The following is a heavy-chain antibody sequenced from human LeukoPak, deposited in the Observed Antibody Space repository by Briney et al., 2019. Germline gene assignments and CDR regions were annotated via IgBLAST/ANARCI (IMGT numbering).Heavy chain of an antibody. V-gene: IGHV4-34*12. D-gene: IGHD5-18*01. CDR1: GGSFSGYY. Sequence: SETLSLTCAVYGGSFSGYYWSWIRQPPGKGLEWIGEIIHSGSTNYNPSLKSRVTISVDTSKNQFSLKLSSVTAADTAVYYCARQGYSYGYDAFDIWGQGTMVTVSS. CDR3: ARQGYSYGYDAFDI. CDR2: IIHSGST. J-gene: IGHJ3*02.